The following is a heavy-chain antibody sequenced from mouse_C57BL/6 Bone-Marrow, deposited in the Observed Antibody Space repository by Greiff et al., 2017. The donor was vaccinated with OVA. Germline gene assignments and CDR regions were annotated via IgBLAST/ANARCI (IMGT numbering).Heavy chain of an antibody. J-gene: IGHJ4*01. CDR1: GFSLTSYG. CDR3: AKNYHYGRGYYYAMDY. Sequence: QVQLQQSGPGLVQPSQSLSITCTVSGFSLTSYGVHWVRQSPGKGLEWLGVIWRGGSTDYNAAFMSRLSITKDNSKSQVFFKMNSLQADDTAIYYCAKNYHYGRGYYYAMDYWGQGTSVTVSS. V-gene: IGHV2-5*01. CDR2: IWRGGST. D-gene: IGHD1-1*01.